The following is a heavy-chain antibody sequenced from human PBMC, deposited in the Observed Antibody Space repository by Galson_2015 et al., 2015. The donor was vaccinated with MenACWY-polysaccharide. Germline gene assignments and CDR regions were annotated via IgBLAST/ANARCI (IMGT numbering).Heavy chain of an antibody. V-gene: IGHV3-9*01. Sequence: SLRLSCAASGFTFDDYAMHWVRQAPGKSLEWVSGISWNSGRMTYAGPVKGRFIISRDNAKNSLYLQMNSLRPEDTALYYCAKDISVASVGSDYWGQGTLVTVSS. CDR3: AKDISVASVGSDY. D-gene: IGHD6-13*01. CDR1: GFTFDDYA. J-gene: IGHJ4*02. CDR2: ISWNSGRM.